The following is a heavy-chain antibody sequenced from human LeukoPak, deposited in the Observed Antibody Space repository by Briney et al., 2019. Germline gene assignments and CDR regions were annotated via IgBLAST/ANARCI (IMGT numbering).Heavy chain of an antibody. V-gene: IGHV3-23*01. CDR1: GFTFNTYA. J-gene: IGHJ4*02. Sequence: GGSLRLSCAASGFTFNTYAMSWVHQAPGKGLEWVSAISGSGGNTYYADSVKGRFTISRDNSKSTLYLQMNSLRAEDTAVYYCAKDSYRSGWYYFDYWGQGTLVTVSS. CDR3: AKDSYRSGWYYFDY. CDR2: ISGSGGNT. D-gene: IGHD6-19*01.